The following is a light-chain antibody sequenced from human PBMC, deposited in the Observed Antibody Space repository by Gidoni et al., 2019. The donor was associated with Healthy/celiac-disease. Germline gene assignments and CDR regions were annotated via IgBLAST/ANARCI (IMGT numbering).Light chain of an antibody. CDR1: QRLLHSNGYNY. Sequence: DIVMTPYPLSLPVTPGEPASISCRSSQRLLHSNGYNYLDWYLQKPGQSPQLLIYLGSNRASGVPDRFSGSGSGTDFTLKISRVEAEDVGVYYCMQALQTPLFTFGPGTKVDIK. CDR2: LGS. J-gene: IGKJ3*01. V-gene: IGKV2-28*01. CDR3: MQALQTPLFT.